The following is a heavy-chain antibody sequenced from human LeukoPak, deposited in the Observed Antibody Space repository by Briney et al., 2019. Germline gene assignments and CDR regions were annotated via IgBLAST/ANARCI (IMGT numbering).Heavy chain of an antibody. CDR3: ARDALRRYNYGWF. CDR2: ISSGNSHI. CDR1: GFSFSSYS. J-gene: IGHJ4*02. Sequence: GGSLRLSCAASGFSFSSYSMSWVRQAPGKGLEWVSSISSGNSHIYYADSVKGRFTISRDNGKNSLYLQMDSLRAEHAAVYYCARDALRRYNYGWFWGQGTLVSVSS. V-gene: IGHV3-21*06. D-gene: IGHD5-18*01.